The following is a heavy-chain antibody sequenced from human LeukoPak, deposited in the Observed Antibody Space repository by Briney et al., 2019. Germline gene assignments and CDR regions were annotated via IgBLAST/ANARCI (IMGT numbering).Heavy chain of an antibody. CDR2: VIPILGIA. D-gene: IGHD6-13*01. Sequence: ASVKVSRKASGGTFSSYAISWVRQAPGQGLEWMGRVIPILGIANYAQKFQGRVTITADKSTSTAYMELSSLRSEDTAVYYCASQIIAAGNWFDPWGQGTLVTVSS. CDR3: ASQIIAAGNWFDP. CDR1: GGTFSSYA. V-gene: IGHV1-69*04. J-gene: IGHJ5*02.